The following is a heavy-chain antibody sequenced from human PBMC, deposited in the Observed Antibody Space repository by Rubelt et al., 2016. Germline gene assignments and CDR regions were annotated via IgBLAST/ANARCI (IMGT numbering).Heavy chain of an antibody. CDR2: ISYDGSNK. J-gene: IGHJ4*02. CDR1: GFTFSSYA. Sequence: LQLVESGGGVVQPGRSLRLSCAASGFTFSSYAMHWVRQAPGKGLEWVAVISYDGSNKYYADSVKGRFAISRDNSKNTLYLQMNSLRAEDTAVYYCARDDLAYWGQGTPVTVSS. CDR3: ARDDLAY. V-gene: IGHV3-30*09.